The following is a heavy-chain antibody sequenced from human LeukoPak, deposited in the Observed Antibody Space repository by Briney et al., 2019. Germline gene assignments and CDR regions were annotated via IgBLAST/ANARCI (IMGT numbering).Heavy chain of an antibody. J-gene: IGHJ4*01. D-gene: IGHD3-3*01. CDR1: TFSFRNFA. Sequence: GGALRLSCAASTFSFRNFAMSGVRLAPGKGLEWVSGISDSGHRTDYADSVEGRFTISRDNTKNTLYLQMDSLRVEDTAVYYCAREWVTVFGGFDYWGQEPWSPSPQ. V-gene: IGHV3-23*01. CDR3: AREWVTVFGGFDY. CDR2: ISDSGHRT.